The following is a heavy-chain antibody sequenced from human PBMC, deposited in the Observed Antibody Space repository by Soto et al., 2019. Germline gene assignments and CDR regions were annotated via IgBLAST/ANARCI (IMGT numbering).Heavy chain of an antibody. J-gene: IGHJ6*02. CDR1: GFTFTSSA. V-gene: IGHV1-58*02. D-gene: IGHD6-25*01. CDR3: AALEVGYLFMDV. CDR2: IVVGSGNT. Sequence: QMQLVQSGPEVKKPGTSVKVSCKASGFTFTSSAMQWVRQARGQRLEWIGWIVVGSGNTNYAQKFQERVTITRDMSTSPASMELSSLRSEATAVYYCAALEVGYLFMDVWGQGTTVTVSS.